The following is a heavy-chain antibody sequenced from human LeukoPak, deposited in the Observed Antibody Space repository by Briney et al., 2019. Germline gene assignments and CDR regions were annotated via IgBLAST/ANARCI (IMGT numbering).Heavy chain of an antibody. CDR3: ARDASPFDY. J-gene: IGHJ4*02. CDR2: INPNSGGT. Sequence: ASVNVSCKASGYTFIGYYIHWVRQAPGQRLEWMGWINPNSGGTNYAQRFQGRVTMTRDTSISTAYMELSGLRSDDTAVYYSARDASPFDYWGQGTLVTVSS. V-gene: IGHV1-2*02. CDR1: GYTFIGYY.